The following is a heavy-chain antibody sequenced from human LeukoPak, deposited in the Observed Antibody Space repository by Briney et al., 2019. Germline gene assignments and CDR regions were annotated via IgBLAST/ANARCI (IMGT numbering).Heavy chain of an antibody. CDR2: IYSGGST. V-gene: IGHV3-66*01. J-gene: IGHJ4*02. CDR3: ARSSVGATHFDY. Sequence: PGGSLRLSCAASGFTVSSNYMSWVRQAPGKGLEWVSVIYSGGSTYYADSVKGRFTISRDNSKNTLYLQMNSLRAEDTAVYYCARSSVGATHFDYWGQGTLVTVPS. D-gene: IGHD1-26*01. CDR1: GFTVSSNY.